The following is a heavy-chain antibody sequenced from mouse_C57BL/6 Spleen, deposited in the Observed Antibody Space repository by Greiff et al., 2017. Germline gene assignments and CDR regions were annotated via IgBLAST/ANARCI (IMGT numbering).Heavy chain of an antibody. CDR2: IDPEDGDT. Sequence: VQLKQSGAELVRPGASVKLSCTASGFNINDYYMHWVKQRPEQGLEWIGRIDPEDGDTEYAPKFQGKATMTADTSSNTAYLQLSSLTSEDTAVYYCTRGSRGYYFDYWGQGTTLTVSS. V-gene: IGHV14-1*01. CDR3: TRGSRGYYFDY. J-gene: IGHJ2*01. CDR1: GFNINDYY.